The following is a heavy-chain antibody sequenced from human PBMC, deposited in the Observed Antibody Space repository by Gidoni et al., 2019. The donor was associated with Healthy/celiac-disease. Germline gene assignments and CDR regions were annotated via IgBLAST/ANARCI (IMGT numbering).Heavy chain of an antibody. J-gene: IGHJ6*03. D-gene: IGHD5-18*01. V-gene: IGHV1-2*02. CDR1: GYTFTGSY. CDR3: ARGGQDGYSYALDYYYYMDV. CDR2: INPNSGGT. Sequence: QVQLVQSGAEVKKPGASVKVSCKASGYTFTGSYMPWVRQAPGQGLEWMGWINPNSGGTNYAQKFQGRVTMTRDTSISTAYMELSRLRSDDTAVYYCARGGQDGYSYALDYYYYMDVWGKGTTVTVSS.